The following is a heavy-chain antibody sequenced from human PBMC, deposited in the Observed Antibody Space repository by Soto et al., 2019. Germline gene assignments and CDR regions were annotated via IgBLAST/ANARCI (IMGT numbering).Heavy chain of an antibody. CDR1: GGTFTTNG. Sequence: QVQLVQSGNEVKKPGSSVKVSCKASGGTFTTNGSIWVRQAPGQALEWMGGIVPVFGSTKYAQKFQGRLTITADISTNTAYMDLSSLKSEDTATYYGAQDPPRGDFILTWFGPWGQGTLVTVSS. CDR3: AQDPPRGDFILTWFGP. J-gene: IGHJ5*02. CDR2: IVPVFGST. D-gene: IGHD2-21*01. V-gene: IGHV1-69*06.